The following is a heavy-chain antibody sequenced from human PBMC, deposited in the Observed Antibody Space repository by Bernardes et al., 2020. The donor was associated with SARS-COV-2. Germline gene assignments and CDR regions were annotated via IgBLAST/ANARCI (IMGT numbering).Heavy chain of an antibody. J-gene: IGHJ4*02. CDR1: GFTFSSYA. CDR2: ISGSGGST. V-gene: IGHV3-23*01. D-gene: IGHD2-2*01. CDR3: AKVPRYCSSTSCPYYFDY. Sequence: GWSLRLSCAASGFTFSSYAMSWVRQAPGKGLEWVSAISGSGGSTYYADSVKGRFTISRDNSKNTLYLQMNSLRAEDTAVYYCAKVPRYCSSTSCPYYFDYWGQGTLVTVLS.